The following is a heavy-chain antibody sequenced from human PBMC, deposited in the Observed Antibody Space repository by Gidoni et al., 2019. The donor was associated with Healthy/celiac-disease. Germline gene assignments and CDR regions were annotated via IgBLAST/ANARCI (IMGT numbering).Heavy chain of an antibody. CDR1: GYTFTRYA. CDR2: INAGNGNT. D-gene: IGHD5-18*01. CDR3: ARSGYSYRDAFDI. Sequence: QVQLVQSGAEVKKPGASVKVSCQASGYTFTRYAMHWVRQAPGQRLEWMGWINAGNGNTKYSQKFQGRVTITRDTSASTAYMELSSLRSEDTAVYYCARSGYSYRDAFDIWGQGTMVTVSS. J-gene: IGHJ3*02. V-gene: IGHV1-3*01.